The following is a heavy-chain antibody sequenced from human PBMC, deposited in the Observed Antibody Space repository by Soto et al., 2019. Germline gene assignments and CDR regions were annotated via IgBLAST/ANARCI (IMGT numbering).Heavy chain of an antibody. CDR1: GYTFTGCY. J-gene: IGHJ4*02. Sequence: ASVNVSCKSSGYTFTGCYIHWVRQAPGQGLEWMGWINPNSGGTNYAQKFQGWVTMTRDTSISTAYMELSRLRSDDTAVYYCARESPLGTNDYWGQGTLVTVSS. V-gene: IGHV1-2*04. CDR3: ARESPLGTNDY. D-gene: IGHD1-26*01. CDR2: INPNSGGT.